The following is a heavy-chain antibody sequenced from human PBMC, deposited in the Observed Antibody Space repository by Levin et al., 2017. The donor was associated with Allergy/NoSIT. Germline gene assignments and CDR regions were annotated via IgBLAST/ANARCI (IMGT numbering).Heavy chain of an antibody. CDR2: ISGSGTYI. J-gene: IGHJ5*02. Sequence: LSLTCVASGFSLSGYSMNWVRQAPGKGLEWVSTISGSGTYINYADSVKGRFAISRDDARNSVDLQMNSLRDEDTAVYYCARDQGLAWGQGVLVTVSS. CDR1: GFSLSGYS. CDR3: ARDQGLA. V-gene: IGHV3-21*04.